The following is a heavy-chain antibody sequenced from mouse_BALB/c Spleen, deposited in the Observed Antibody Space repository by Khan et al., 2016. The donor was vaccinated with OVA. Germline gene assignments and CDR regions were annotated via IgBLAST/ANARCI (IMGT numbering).Heavy chain of an antibody. CDR3: ARNRKGYFDY. Sequence: QVQLKESGPGLVQPSQSLSITCTVSGFSLTNYGVHWVRQSPGKGLEWLGMIWSGGSTDYNATFISRLSISKANSKSQVFFKMNSLEGNDTAIYYCARNRKGYFDYWGQGTTRTVSS. J-gene: IGHJ2*01. CDR1: GFSLTNYG. V-gene: IGHV2-2*02. CDR2: IWSGGST.